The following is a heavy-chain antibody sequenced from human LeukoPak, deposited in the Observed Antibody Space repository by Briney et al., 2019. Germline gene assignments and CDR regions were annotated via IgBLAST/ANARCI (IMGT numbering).Heavy chain of an antibody. Sequence: GGSLRLSCAASGFTFSSYAMSWVRQAPGKGLEWVSSIGGSGGSTYYADSVKGRFTISRDNSKNTLYLKMNSLRAEDTAVYYCTKGPGILWFGEPTYWGQGTLVTVSS. J-gene: IGHJ4*02. D-gene: IGHD3-10*01. CDR1: GFTFSSYA. V-gene: IGHV3-23*01. CDR2: IGGSGGST. CDR3: TKGPGILWFGEPTY.